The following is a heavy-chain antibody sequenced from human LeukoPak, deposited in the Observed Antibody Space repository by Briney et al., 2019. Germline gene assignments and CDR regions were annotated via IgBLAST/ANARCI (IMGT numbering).Heavy chain of an antibody. D-gene: IGHD2/OR15-2a*01. CDR1: GGSISSYY. Sequence: SETLSLTCTVSGGSISSYYWSWIRQPPGKGLEWIGYIYYSGSTNYNPSLKSRVTLLVDTSKNQFSLRLSSVTAADTALYYCAKESNSSDNWYFDLWGRGTLVTVSS. J-gene: IGHJ2*01. CDR2: IYYSGST. V-gene: IGHV4-59*12. CDR3: AKESNSSDNWYFDL.